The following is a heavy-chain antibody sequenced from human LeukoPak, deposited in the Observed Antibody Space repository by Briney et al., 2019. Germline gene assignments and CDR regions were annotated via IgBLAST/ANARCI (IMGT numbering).Heavy chain of an antibody. V-gene: IGHV4-59*08. CDR3: ARAPRDYYFDY. J-gene: IGHJ4*02. Sequence: SETLSLTCTVSGGSISSYYWSWIRQPPGKGLEWIGYIYHSGSTNYNPSLKSRVTISVDTSKNQFSLKLSSVTAADTAVYYCARAPRDYYFDYWGQGTLVTVSS. CDR1: GGSISSYY. D-gene: IGHD5-24*01. CDR2: IYHSGST.